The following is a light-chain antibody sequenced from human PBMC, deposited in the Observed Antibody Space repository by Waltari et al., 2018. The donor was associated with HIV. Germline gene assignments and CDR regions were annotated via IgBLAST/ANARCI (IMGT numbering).Light chain of an antibody. Sequence: TAMTPSPATLSVSPWERVILSCRASQSVRRGLARVLHNPGQSPRLLSFGTTARSTGNPARFTGSGYGTEFTRTISSMQSGEFGVYCCQQYNHWPLTFGGGTKVEI. J-gene: IGKJ4*01. CDR3: QQYNHWPLT. CDR2: GTT. V-gene: IGKV3-15*01. CDR1: QSVRRG.